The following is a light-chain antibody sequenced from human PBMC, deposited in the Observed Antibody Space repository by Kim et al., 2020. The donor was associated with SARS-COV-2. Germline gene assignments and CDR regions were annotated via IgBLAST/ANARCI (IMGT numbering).Light chain of an antibody. V-gene: IGLV2-23*02. CDR1: SSDVGTYNL. CDR3: CSYAGSYTLWV. Sequence: QSALTQPASVSGSPGQSITISCAGTSSDVGTYNLVSWYKQHPGKAPQLMLYEVNKRPSGISNRFSGSKSGNTASLTISGLQAEDEADYYCCSYAGSYTLWVVGGGTQLTVL. CDR2: EVN. J-gene: IGLJ2*01.